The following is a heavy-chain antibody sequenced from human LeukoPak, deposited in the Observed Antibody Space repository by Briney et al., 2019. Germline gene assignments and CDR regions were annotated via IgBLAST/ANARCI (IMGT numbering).Heavy chain of an antibody. Sequence: SETLSLTCTVYGGSISSHYWSWLRQPPGKGLEWIGNIYYSGSTNYNPSLKRRVTISVDTSKNQFSLKLSSVTAADTAVYYCARAPDYDFWSGYYRWFVPWGQGTLVTVSS. CDR3: ARAPDYDFWSGYYRWFVP. CDR2: IYYSGST. J-gene: IGHJ5*02. V-gene: IGHV4-59*11. CDR1: GGSISSHY. D-gene: IGHD3-3*01.